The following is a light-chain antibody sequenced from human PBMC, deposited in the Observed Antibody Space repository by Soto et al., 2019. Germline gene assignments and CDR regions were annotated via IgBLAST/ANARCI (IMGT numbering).Light chain of an antibody. Sequence: QSALTQPASVSGSPGQSITISCTGTNSDVGGYNYVSWYQQHPGKAPKLIIYEVSDRPSGISTRFSASKSGNTASLTISGLQPGDEAEYYCCSYTPNNTWVFGGGTKLTVL. CDR3: CSYTPNNTWV. CDR2: EVS. J-gene: IGLJ3*02. CDR1: NSDVGGYNY. V-gene: IGLV2-14*01.